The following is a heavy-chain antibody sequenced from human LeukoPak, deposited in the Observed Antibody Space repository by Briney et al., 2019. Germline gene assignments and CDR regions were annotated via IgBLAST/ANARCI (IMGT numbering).Heavy chain of an antibody. CDR2: IKSKTDGGTT. CDR3: TTDLGITMVRGVIIL. Sequence: GGSLRLSCAASGFTFSNAWMSWVRQAPGKGLEWVGRIKSKTDGGTTDYVAPVKGRFTISRDDSKNTLYLQMDSLKTEDTAVYYCTTDLGITMVRGVIILWGQGTLVTVSS. J-gene: IGHJ4*02. D-gene: IGHD3-10*01. V-gene: IGHV3-15*01. CDR1: GFTFSNAW.